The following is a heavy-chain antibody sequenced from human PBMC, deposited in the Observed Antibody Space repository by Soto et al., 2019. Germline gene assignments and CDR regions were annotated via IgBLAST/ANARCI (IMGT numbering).Heavy chain of an antibody. V-gene: IGHV3-30-3*01. Sequence: PLRLSCTASGFIFRSFVMHWVRHAPGTGLEWVALISNDGYNQNYADSVKGRFTISRDNSKKTLYVQMNSLRSEDTALYFCARGTTYGHFDFGGQGTLVTVSS. CDR2: ISNDGYNQ. CDR1: GFIFRSFV. CDR3: ARGTTYGHFDF. D-gene: IGHD4-17*01. J-gene: IGHJ4*02.